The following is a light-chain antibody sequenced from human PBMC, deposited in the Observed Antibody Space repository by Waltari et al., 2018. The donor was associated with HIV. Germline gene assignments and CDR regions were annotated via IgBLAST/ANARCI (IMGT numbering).Light chain of an antibody. CDR1: RSNIGDEY. CDR3: GSWDSSLIAVV. Sequence: QSVLTQPPSVSAAPGEKVTISCSGRRSNIGDEYVSWYQLVPGTAPKPLSYDNYNRPSGIPGRFSASTSGTSATLAIRGLQTADEADYFGGSWDSSLIAVVFGGGTRLTVL. V-gene: IGLV1-51*01. CDR2: DNY. J-gene: IGLJ2*01.